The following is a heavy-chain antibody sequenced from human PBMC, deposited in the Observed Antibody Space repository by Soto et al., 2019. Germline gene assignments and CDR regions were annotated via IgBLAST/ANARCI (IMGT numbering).Heavy chain of an antibody. Sequence: SETLSLTCTVSGGSISSSSCHWGWIRQPPGKGLEWIASIKYSGTTFYNPSLESRVTISVDTSKNQFSLRLSSVTAADTAVYYCARHYYGSGTYGYNWFDPWGQGTLVTSPQ. D-gene: IGHD3-10*01. CDR1: GGSISSSSCH. CDR3: ARHYYGSGTYGYNWFDP. J-gene: IGHJ5*02. CDR2: IKYSGTT. V-gene: IGHV4-39*01.